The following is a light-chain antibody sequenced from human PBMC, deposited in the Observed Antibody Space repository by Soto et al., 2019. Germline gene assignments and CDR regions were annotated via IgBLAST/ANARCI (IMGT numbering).Light chain of an antibody. J-gene: IGKJ1*01. CDR3: LQDVKYPRT. Sequence: AIQMTQSPSYLSASVGDRVTITCRASQDIRTELGWYQQKPGKAPRLLIYGTFSLQSGVPSRFSGSGSGTDFTLTISSLQPDDFATYYCLQDVKYPRTFGQGTKVEVK. CDR1: QDIRTE. V-gene: IGKV1-6*01. CDR2: GTF.